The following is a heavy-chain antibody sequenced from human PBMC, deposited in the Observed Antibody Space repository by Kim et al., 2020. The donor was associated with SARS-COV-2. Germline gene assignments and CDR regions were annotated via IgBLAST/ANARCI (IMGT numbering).Heavy chain of an antibody. J-gene: IGHJ4*02. CDR2: IDGSDGTT. D-gene: IGHD2-2*03. CDR3: LKGGWGWIWDH. V-gene: IGHV3-23*01. CDR1: GFTFTGYA. Sequence: GGSLRLSCTTSGFTFTGYAMSWVRQARGKGLEWVSSIDGSDGTTYYVDSVKGRFTITRDDSKSTLYLWMTSLRADDTAVYYCLKGGWGWIWDHWGQGAHVTVAS.